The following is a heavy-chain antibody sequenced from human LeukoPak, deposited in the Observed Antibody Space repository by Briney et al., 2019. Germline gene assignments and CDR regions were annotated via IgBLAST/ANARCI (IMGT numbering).Heavy chain of an antibody. V-gene: IGHV3-9*03. CDR3: AKGIDSGYDSGLFDY. D-gene: IGHD5-12*01. CDR2: ISWNSGSI. CDR1: GFTFDDYA. J-gene: IGHJ4*02. Sequence: PGGSLRLSCAASGFTFDDYAMHWVRQAPGKGLEWVSGISWNSGSIGYADSVKGRFTISRDNAKNSLYLQMNSLRAEDMALYYCAKGIDSGYDSGLFDYWGQGTLVTVSS.